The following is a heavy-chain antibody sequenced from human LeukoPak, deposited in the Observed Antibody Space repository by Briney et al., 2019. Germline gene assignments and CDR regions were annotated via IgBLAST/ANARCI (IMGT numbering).Heavy chain of an antibody. Sequence: GRSLRLSCAASGFTFDDYAMQWVRQAPGKGLEWVSGISWNSGSIGYADSVEGRFTISTDNAKNSLYLQMNSPIAEDMALYYCARSGYCSGGSCYPFDYWGQGTLVTVSS. J-gene: IGHJ4*02. V-gene: IGHV3-9*03. D-gene: IGHD2-15*01. CDR2: ISWNSGSI. CDR1: GFTFDDYA. CDR3: ARSGYCSGGSCYPFDY.